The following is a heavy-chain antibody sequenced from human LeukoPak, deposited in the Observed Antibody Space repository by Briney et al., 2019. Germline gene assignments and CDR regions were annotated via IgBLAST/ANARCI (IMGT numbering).Heavy chain of an antibody. CDR2: IYYSGST. J-gene: IGHJ5*02. CDR1: GGSVSNYY. D-gene: IGHD2/OR15-2a*01. V-gene: IGHV4-59*02. Sequence: SETLSLTCTVSGGSVSNYYWSWIWQPPGKGLEWIGYIYYSGSTHYNPSLKSRVTISVDTSKNQFPLKLSSATAADTAVYYCARFYTNWFDPWGQGTLVTVSS. CDR3: ARFYTNWFDP.